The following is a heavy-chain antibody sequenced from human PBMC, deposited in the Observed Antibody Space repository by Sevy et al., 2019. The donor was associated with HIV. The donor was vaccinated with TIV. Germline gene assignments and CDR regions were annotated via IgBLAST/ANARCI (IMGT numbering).Heavy chain of an antibody. CDR3: AKGPRPMITFGGVADF. J-gene: IGHJ4*02. Sequence: RGSLRLSCATSGFTFSTYGMHWVRQAPVKGLEWVAFIRHDGSTRYYTDSVRGRFTISRDNSRNTLYLQMNSLRTEDTALYYCAKGPRPMITFGGVADFWGQGTLVTVSS. V-gene: IGHV3-30*02. CDR2: IRHDGSTR. D-gene: IGHD3-16*01. CDR1: GFTFSTYG.